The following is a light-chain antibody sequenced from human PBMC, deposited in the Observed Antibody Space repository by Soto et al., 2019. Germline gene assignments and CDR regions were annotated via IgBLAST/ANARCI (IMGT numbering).Light chain of an antibody. CDR2: GAS. CDR3: QHYGSSFT. Sequence: EIVLTQSPGTLSLSPGERATLSCRASQSVSSSYLAGYQQKPGQAPRLLIYGASSRATGIPDRFSGSGSGRDFTLTISRLEPEDFAVYYCQHYGSSFTFGPGTKVDIK. J-gene: IGKJ3*01. CDR1: QSVSSSY. V-gene: IGKV3-20*01.